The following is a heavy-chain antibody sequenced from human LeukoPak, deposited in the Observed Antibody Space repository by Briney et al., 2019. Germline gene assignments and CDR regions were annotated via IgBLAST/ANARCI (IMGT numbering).Heavy chain of an antibody. Sequence: PGGSLRLSCAASGFTFSNAWMSWVRQAPGKGLEWVSYISSSGSTIYYADSVKGRFTIPRDNAKNSLYLQMNSLRAEDTAVYYCARDTLVPAAEYYYMDVWGKGTTVTVSS. V-gene: IGHV3-11*01. D-gene: IGHD2-2*01. CDR2: ISSSGSTI. J-gene: IGHJ6*03. CDR1: GFTFSNAW. CDR3: ARDTLVPAAEYYYMDV.